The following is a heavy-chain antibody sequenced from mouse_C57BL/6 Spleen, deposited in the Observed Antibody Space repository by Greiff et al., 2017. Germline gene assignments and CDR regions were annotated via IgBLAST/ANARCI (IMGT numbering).Heavy chain of an antibody. CDR1: GYTFTSYW. D-gene: IGHD1-1*01. J-gene: IGHJ2*01. V-gene: IGHV1-55*01. Sequence: FQLQQPGAELVKPGASVKLSCKASGYTFTSYWITWVKQRPGQRLEWIGDIYPGSGSTNYNKKFKSKATLTVDTSSSTAYMQRSSLTSEDSADYYCARRIDGSSYFDYWGQGTTLTVSS. CDR3: ARRIDGSSYFDY. CDR2: IYPGSGST.